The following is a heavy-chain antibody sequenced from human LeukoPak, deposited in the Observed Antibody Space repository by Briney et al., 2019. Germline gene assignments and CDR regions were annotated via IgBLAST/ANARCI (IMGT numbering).Heavy chain of an antibody. CDR2: IYYSGNT. CDR1: DGSINSYY. Sequence: SETLSLTCSVSDGSINSYYWNWIRQPPGKGLEWIGSIYYSGNTYYNPSLKSRVTVSVDTSKNQFSLKLNSVTAADTAVYYCARRGSSSGTFDYWGQGTLVTVSS. D-gene: IGHD6-6*01. J-gene: IGHJ4*02. V-gene: IGHV4-39*01. CDR3: ARRGSSSGTFDY.